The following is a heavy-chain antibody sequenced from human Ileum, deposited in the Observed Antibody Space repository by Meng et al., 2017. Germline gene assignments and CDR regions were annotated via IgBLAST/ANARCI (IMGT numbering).Heavy chain of an antibody. Sequence: QVQIQQWGAGLLAPSENLALTCAVYGGSFSGYYVSWIRQPPGKGLEWIGEINHSGSTNYNPSLKSRVTISVDTSKNQFSLKLSSVTAADTAVYYCVRTRRGSSGWYMGYWGQGTLVTVSS. J-gene: IGHJ4*02. CDR1: GGSFSGYY. V-gene: IGHV4-34*01. CDR3: VRTRRGSSGWYMGY. CDR2: INHSGST. D-gene: IGHD6-19*01.